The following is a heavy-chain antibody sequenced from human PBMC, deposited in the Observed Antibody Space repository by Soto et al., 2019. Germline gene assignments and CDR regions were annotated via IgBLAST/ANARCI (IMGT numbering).Heavy chain of an antibody. CDR3: TRVPAASDRTAFYYVSKFFYLDY. J-gene: IGHJ4*02. D-gene: IGHD3-22*01. Sequence: GGSLRLSCAASGFTFSNSTMNWVRQAPGKGLEWVACITSSGSFIYYADSMKGRFTISRDDAKKSLYLQMNSLRAEDTAVYYCTRVPAASDRTAFYYVSKFFYLDYWGRGTQVTSPQ. CDR2: ITSSGSFI. CDR1: GFTFSNST. V-gene: IGHV3-21*01.